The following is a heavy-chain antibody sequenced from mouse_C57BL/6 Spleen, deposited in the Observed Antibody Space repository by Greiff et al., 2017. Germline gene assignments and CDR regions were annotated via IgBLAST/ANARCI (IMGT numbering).Heavy chain of an antibody. J-gene: IGHJ4*01. Sequence: QVQLQQPGAELVKPGASVKVSCKASGYTFTSYWMHWVKQRPGQGLEWIGRIHPTDSDTNYNQKFKGKATLTVDKSSSTAYMQLSSLTSEDSAVYYCAIERGVTAVDGAMDYWGQGTSVTVSS. CDR2: IHPTDSDT. D-gene: IGHD1-1*01. CDR3: AIERGVTAVDGAMDY. CDR1: GYTFTSYW. V-gene: IGHV1-74*01.